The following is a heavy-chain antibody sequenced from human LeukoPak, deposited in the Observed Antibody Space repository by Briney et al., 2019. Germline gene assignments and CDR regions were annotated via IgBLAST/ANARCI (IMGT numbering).Heavy chain of an antibody. J-gene: IGHJ4*02. CDR3: ATHKEGSSFES. Sequence: PSETLSLTCSVSGGSIPTTRFYWVWIRQSPGKGLEWIGSVYYFGNAYYRPSLLSRATISIDTSKKRISLNLTSVTARDTATFYCATHKEGSSFESWGQGTLVTVSS. D-gene: IGHD3-10*01. V-gene: IGHV4-39*02. CDR2: VYYFGNA. CDR1: GGSIPTTRFY.